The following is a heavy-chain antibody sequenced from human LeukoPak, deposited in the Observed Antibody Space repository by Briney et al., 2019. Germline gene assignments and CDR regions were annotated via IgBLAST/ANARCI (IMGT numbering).Heavy chain of an antibody. CDR3: ARDQGLAARPSSYYYYYMDV. Sequence: GGSLRLSCAASGFTFSSYGMHWVRQAPGKGLEWVAFIRSDGSNKYYADSVKGRFPISRDNSKNTLYLQMNSLRAEDTAVYYCARDQGLAARPSSYYYYYMDVWGKGTTVTVSS. CDR2: IRSDGSNK. D-gene: IGHD6-6*01. CDR1: GFTFSSYG. J-gene: IGHJ6*03. V-gene: IGHV3-30*02.